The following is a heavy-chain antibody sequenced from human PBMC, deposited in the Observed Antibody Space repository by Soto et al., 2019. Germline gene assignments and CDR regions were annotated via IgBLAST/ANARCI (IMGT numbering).Heavy chain of an antibody. CDR2: INPSGGST. J-gene: IGHJ3*01. Sequence: ASVKVSCKASGYTFTSYYMHWVRQAPGQGLEWMGIINPSGGSTSYAQKFQGRVTMTRDTSTSTVYMELSSLRSEDTAVYYCARNDYYDSSGSGAFDFWGPGTMVTVSS. D-gene: IGHD3-22*01. CDR3: ARNDYYDSSGSGAFDF. CDR1: GYTFTSYY. V-gene: IGHV1-46*01.